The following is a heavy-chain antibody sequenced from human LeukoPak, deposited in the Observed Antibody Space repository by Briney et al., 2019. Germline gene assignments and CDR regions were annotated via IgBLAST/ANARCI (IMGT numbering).Heavy chain of an antibody. CDR1: GFTFSSYE. Sequence: GGSLRLSCAASGFTFSSYEMNWVRQAPGKGLEWVSYIRSSGSTIYYADSVKGRFTISRDNAKNPLYLQMNSLRAEDTAVYYCASLHHYYYYMDVWGKGTTVTVSS. CDR2: IRSSGSTI. CDR3: ASLHHYYYYMDV. J-gene: IGHJ6*03. V-gene: IGHV3-48*03.